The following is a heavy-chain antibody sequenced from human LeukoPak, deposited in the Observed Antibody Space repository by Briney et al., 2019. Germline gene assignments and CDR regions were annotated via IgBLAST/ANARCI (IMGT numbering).Heavy chain of an antibody. CDR3: ARGDKFSGDY. CDR2: INQDGGEK. V-gene: IGHV3-7*04. CDR1: GFTFSTYW. Sequence: PGGSLRLSCAASGFTFSTYWISWVRQAPGKGREWVANINQDGGEKYYVDSVKGRFTISRYNAKNSLYLQMNTMRAEDTAVYSCARGDKFSGDYWGQGTLVTVSS. D-gene: IGHD2-15*01. J-gene: IGHJ4*02.